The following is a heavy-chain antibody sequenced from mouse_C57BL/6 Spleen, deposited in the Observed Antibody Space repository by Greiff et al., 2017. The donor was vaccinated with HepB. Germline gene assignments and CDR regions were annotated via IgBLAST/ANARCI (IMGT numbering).Heavy chain of an antibody. CDR2: INPSTGGT. CDR3: ARDYEYAMDY. Sequence: EVQLQQSGPELVKPGASVKISCKASGYSFTGYYMNWVKQSPEKSLEWIGEINPSTGGTTYNQKFKAKATLTVDKSSSTAYMQLKSLTSEDSAVYYCARDYEYAMDYWGQGTSVTVSS. CDR1: GYSFTGYY. J-gene: IGHJ4*01. D-gene: IGHD1-1*01. V-gene: IGHV1-42*01.